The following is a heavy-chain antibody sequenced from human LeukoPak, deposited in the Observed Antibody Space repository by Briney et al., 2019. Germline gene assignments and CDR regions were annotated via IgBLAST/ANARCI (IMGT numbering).Heavy chain of an antibody. V-gene: IGHV1-24*01. CDR3: ASFEAVAGTNWFDP. J-gene: IGHJ5*02. CDR2: FDPEDGET. CDR1: GYTLTELS. D-gene: IGHD6-19*01. Sequence: ASVKVSCKVSGYTLTELSMHWVRQAPGKGLEWMGGFDPEDGETIYAQKFQGRVTMTEDTSTDTAYMELSSLRSEDTAVYYCASFEAVAGTNWFDPWGQGTLVTVSS.